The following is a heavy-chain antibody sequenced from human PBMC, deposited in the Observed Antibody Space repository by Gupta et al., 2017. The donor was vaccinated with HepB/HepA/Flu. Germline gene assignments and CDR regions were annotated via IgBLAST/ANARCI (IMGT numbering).Heavy chain of an antibody. CDR2: IDTGGST. CDR3: ARDWLTGDSRGDDY. Sequence: EVQLVESGGDLVQPGGSLRLSCAASGFSVSSNYMNWVRQAPGRGLEWVSVIDTGGSTYYADSVKGGFTISRDKSKNTLYLQMKSLRAEDTAVYYCARDWLTGDSRGDDYWGQGTLVTVSS. D-gene: IGHD7-27*01. J-gene: IGHJ4*02. CDR1: GFSVSSNY. V-gene: IGHV3-66*01.